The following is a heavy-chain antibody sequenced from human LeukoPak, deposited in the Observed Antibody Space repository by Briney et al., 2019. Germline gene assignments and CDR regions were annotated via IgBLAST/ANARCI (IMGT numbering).Heavy chain of an antibody. J-gene: IGHJ6*02. D-gene: IGHD3-10*01. V-gene: IGHV1-18*01. Sequence: ASVKVSCKASGYTFTSYGISWVRQAPGQGLEWMGWISAYNGNTNYAQKLQGRVTMTTDTSTSTAYMELRSLRSDDTAVYYCARVSQFGNINYGMDVWGQGTTVTVSS. CDR1: GYTFTSYG. CDR3: ARVSQFGNINYGMDV. CDR2: ISAYNGNT.